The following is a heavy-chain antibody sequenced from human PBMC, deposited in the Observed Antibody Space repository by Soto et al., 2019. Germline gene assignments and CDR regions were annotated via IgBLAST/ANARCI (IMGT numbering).Heavy chain of an antibody. J-gene: IGHJ6*03. CDR3: ARGPVAATLYYYYYYMDV. V-gene: IGHV4-34*01. Sequence: SETLSLTCAVYGGSFSGYYWSWIRQPPGKGLEWIGEINHSGSTNYNPSLKSRVTISVDTSKNQFSLKLSSVTAADTAVYYCARGPVAATLYYYYYYMDVWGKGTTVTVSS. D-gene: IGHD2-15*01. CDR2: INHSGST. CDR1: GGSFSGYY.